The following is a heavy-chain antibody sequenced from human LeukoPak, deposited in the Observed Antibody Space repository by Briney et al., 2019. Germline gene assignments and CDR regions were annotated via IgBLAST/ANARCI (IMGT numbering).Heavy chain of an antibody. CDR2: INTNTGNP. CDR1: GYTFTDYY. CDR3: ARASTGWYVDYFDS. Sequence: ASVKVSYKASGYTFTDYYMNWVRQAPGQGLEWVGWINTNTGNPTYAQGFTGRFSFSLDTSVSTAYLQISSLKAEDTDVYYCARASTGWYVDYFDSWGQGTLLTVSS. D-gene: IGHD6-19*01. V-gene: IGHV7-4-1*02. J-gene: IGHJ4*02.